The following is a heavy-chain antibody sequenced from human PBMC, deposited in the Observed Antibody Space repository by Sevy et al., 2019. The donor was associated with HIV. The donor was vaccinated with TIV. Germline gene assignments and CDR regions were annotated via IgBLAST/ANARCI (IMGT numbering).Heavy chain of an antibody. CDR3: AKVLNPALESMMEVTVRSLKGFDV. CDR2: ISGFGNT. D-gene: IGHD3-22*01. V-gene: IGHV3-23*01. CDR1: GLTLSSYA. Sequence: GESLKISCADSGLTLSSYAMNWVRQAPGKGLEWVSSISGFGNTYYADSVRGRFTISRDNAKNTLYLQMNSLRADDTAVYYCAKVLNPALESMMEVTVRSLKGFDVWGQGTMVTVSS. J-gene: IGHJ3*01.